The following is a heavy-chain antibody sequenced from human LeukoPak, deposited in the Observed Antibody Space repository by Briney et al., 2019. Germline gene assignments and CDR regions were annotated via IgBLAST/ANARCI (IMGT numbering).Heavy chain of an antibody. J-gene: IGHJ4*02. D-gene: IGHD2-2*01. CDR3: ARDSVRGYCSSTSCYYVY. CDR1: GFTFSSYW. V-gene: IGHV3-74*01. Sequence: PGGSLRLSCAASGFTFSSYWMHWVRQAPGKGLVWVSRINSDGSSTSYADSVKGRFTISRDNAKNTLYLQMNSLRAEETAVYYCARDSVRGYCSSTSCYYVYWGQGTLVTVSS. CDR2: INSDGSST.